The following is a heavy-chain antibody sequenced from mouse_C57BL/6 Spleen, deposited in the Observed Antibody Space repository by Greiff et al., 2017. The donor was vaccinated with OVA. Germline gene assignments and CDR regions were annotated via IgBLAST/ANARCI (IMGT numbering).Heavy chain of an antibody. CDR2: IYPGSGST. J-gene: IGHJ2*01. CDR3: ARYRNYFDY. Sequence: QVQLQQSGAELVKPGASVKMSCKASGYTFTSYWITWVKQRPGQGLEWIGDIYPGSGSTNYNEKFKSKATPTVDTSSSTAYMQLSSLTSEDSAVYYCARYRNYFDYWGQGTTLTVSS. CDR1: GYTFTSYW. V-gene: IGHV1-55*01.